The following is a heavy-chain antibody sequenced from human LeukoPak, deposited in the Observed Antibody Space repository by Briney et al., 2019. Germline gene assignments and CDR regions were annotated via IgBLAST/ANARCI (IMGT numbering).Heavy chain of an antibody. CDR3: ASTSIAAAGWVFDY. CDR1: GFTFGDYA. D-gene: IGHD6-13*01. J-gene: IGHJ4*02. CDR2: IRYDGSDS. Sequence: PGGSLRLSCSAFGFTFGDYAFHWVRQAPGKGLEWLAFIRYDGSDSYYADSVKGRFTISRDNSKKTLYLQMNSLRAEDTAVYYCASTSIAAAGWVFDYWGQGTLVTVSS. V-gene: IGHV3-30*02.